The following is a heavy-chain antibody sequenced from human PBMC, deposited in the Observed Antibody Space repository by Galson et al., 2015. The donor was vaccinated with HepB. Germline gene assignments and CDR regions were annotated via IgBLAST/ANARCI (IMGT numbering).Heavy chain of an antibody. V-gene: IGHV1-46*01. Sequence: SVKVSCKASGYTFTNYYMHWVRQAPGQGLEWMGIINPSGGSTSNAQKFQGRVTMTRDTSTSTVYMELSSLRSEDTAVYYCARFGKASASDYWGQGTLVTVSS. J-gene: IGHJ4*02. D-gene: IGHD1-14*01. CDR3: ARFGKASASDY. CDR1: GYTFTNYY. CDR2: INPSGGST.